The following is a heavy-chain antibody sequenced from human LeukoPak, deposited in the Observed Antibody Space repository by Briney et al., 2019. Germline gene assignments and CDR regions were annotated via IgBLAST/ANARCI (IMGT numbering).Heavy chain of an antibody. D-gene: IGHD3-22*01. V-gene: IGHV4-61*02. CDR3: ARELWSYDSSGYPFDY. Sequence: PSETLSLTCTVSGGSISSGSYYWSWIRQPAGNGLEWIGRIFTSGSTNYNPSLKSRVSISVDTSKNQFSLKLRSVTAADTAVYYCARELWSYDSSGYPFDYWGEGTLVTVSS. CDR1: GGSISSGSYY. J-gene: IGHJ4*02. CDR2: IFTSGST.